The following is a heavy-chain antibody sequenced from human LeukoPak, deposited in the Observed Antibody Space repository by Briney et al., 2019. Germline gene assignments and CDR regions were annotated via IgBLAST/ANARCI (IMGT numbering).Heavy chain of an antibody. CDR3: ARDNSVGDNAWWFDP. D-gene: IGHD1-26*01. V-gene: IGHV1-46*01. CDR2: INPTGGST. CDR1: GYTFTSYY. J-gene: IGHJ5*02. Sequence: ASVKVSCKASGYTFTSYYMHWVRQAPGQGLEWMGLINPTGGSTGYAQKFQGRVTLTRDMSTSTDYMELSSLRSEDTAIYYCARDNSVGDNAWWFDPWGQGTLVTVSS.